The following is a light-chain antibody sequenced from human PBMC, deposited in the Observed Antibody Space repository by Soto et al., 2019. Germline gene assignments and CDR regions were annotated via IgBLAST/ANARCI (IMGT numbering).Light chain of an antibody. CDR2: GAS. CDR3: QQYGSSPLT. Sequence: EIVLTQSPGTLSLSPGERATLSCRASQSVSSSYLAWYQQKPGQAPRLLIYGASSRATGIPDRFSGSVSGTDFTLTISRLEPEDFAEYYCQQYGSSPLTSGGGTKVEIK. J-gene: IGKJ4*01. CDR1: QSVSSSY. V-gene: IGKV3-20*01.